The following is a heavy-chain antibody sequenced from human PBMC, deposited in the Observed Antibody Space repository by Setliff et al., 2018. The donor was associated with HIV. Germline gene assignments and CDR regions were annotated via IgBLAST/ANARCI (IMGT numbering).Heavy chain of an antibody. Sequence: PSETLSLTCTVSGGSVSSGSYYWSCIRQPAGKGLEWIGRIYTSGSTNYNPSLKSRVTMSVDTSKNQFSLNLSSVTAADTAVYYCAKDRMPMASWVPDKWGQGTLVTVSS. V-gene: IGHV4-61*02. CDR2: IYTSGST. CDR3: AKDRMPMASWVPDK. J-gene: IGHJ4*02. CDR1: GGSVSSGSYY. D-gene: IGHD2-2*01.